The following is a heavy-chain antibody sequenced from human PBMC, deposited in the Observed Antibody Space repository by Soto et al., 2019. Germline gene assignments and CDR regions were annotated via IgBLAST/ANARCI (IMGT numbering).Heavy chain of an antibody. Sequence: PGGSLRLSCAASGFTFSSYGMHWVRQAPGKGLEWVAVISYDGSNKYYADSVKGRFTISRDNSKNTLYLQMNSLRAEDTAVYYCAKDRFGDSSGYAYYFDYWGQGTLVTVSS. V-gene: IGHV3-30*18. CDR2: ISYDGSNK. J-gene: IGHJ4*02. D-gene: IGHD3-22*01. CDR1: GFTFSSYG. CDR3: AKDRFGDSSGYAYYFDY.